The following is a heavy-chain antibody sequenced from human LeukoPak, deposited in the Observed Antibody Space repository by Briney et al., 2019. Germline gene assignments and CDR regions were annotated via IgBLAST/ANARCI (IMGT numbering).Heavy chain of an antibody. CDR2: IYTSGST. J-gene: IGHJ4*02. D-gene: IGHD2-2*01. CDR1: GGSISSGSYY. CDR3: ARGGDEDIVVVPAAQGRSFDY. Sequence: PSQTLSLTCTVSGGSISSGSYYWSWIRQPAGKGLEWIGRIYTSGSTNYNPSLKSRVTISVDTSKNRFSLKLSSVTAADTAVYYCARGGDEDIVVVPAAQGRSFDYWGQGTLVTVSS. V-gene: IGHV4-61*02.